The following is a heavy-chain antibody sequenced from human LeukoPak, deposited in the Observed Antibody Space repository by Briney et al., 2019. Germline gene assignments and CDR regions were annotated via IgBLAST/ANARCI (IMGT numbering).Heavy chain of an antibody. Sequence: SQTLSLTCAISGDSVSSNSAAWNWIRQSPSRGLEWLGRTYYRSKWYNDYAVSVKSRITINPDTSKNQFSLQLNSVTPEDTAVYYCARDTILGDCYYYYGMDVWGQGTTVTVSS. CDR3: ARDTILGDCYYYYGMDV. CDR1: GDSVSSNSAA. J-gene: IGHJ6*02. D-gene: IGHD3-3*01. V-gene: IGHV6-1*01. CDR2: TYYRSKWYN.